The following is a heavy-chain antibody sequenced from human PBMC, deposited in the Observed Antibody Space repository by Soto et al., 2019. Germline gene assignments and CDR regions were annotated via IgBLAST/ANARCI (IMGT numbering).Heavy chain of an antibody. CDR1: GYTFATST. J-gene: IGHJ4*02. CDR2: IKAYSGNT. CDR3: AIADYGDDDY. V-gene: IGHV1-18*01. Sequence: QLQLVQSGPEAKKPGASVKVSCKASGYTFATSTISWLRQAPGQGPEWMGWIKAYSGNTNYTQKLQGRFTMTTDTSTSTAYMELRSLTTEDTAIYYCAIADYGDDDYWGQGTLVTVSS. D-gene: IGHD4-17*01.